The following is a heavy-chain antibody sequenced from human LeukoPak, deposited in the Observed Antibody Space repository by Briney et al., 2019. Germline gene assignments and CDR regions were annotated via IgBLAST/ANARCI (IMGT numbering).Heavy chain of an antibody. D-gene: IGHD3-9*01. CDR2: ISGSGGST. Sequence: GGSLRLSCAASGFTFSSYAMSWVRQAPGKGLEWVSAISGSGGSTYYADSVKGRFTISRDNSKNTLYLQMNSLETEDTAVYYCTTGGGLYDILTGYHDAFDIWGQGTMVTVSS. J-gene: IGHJ3*02. CDR3: TTGGGLYDILTGYHDAFDI. V-gene: IGHV3-23*01. CDR1: GFTFSSYA.